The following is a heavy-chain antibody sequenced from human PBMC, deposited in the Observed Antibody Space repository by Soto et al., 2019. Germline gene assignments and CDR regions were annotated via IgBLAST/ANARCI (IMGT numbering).Heavy chain of an antibody. D-gene: IGHD3-9*01. Sequence: EVQLVESGVGLVQPGGSLRLSCAASGFTFSSYWMHWVRQAPGKGLLWVSRINSDGRSTTYADSVKGRFTISRDNAKYTLYLQMNSLRAEDTAVYYCVAPYYDILTGYYDDAFDIWGQGTMVTVSS. CDR2: INSDGRST. CDR3: VAPYYDILTGYYDDAFDI. CDR1: GFTFSSYW. J-gene: IGHJ3*02. V-gene: IGHV3-74*01.